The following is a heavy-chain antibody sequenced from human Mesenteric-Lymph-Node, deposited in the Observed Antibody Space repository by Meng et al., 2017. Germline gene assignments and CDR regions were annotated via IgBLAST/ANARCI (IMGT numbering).Heavy chain of an antibody. CDR2: MYASGPT. Sequence: SETLSLTCTVSGASVSSYYWSWIRQPAGKGLEWIGRMYASGPTKYNPSLKSRATISVDTSKHQFSLKLNSVTAADTAVYYCARGWSSTYGKLDYWGQGTLVTVSS. CDR3: ARGWSSTYGKLDY. CDR1: GASVSSYY. D-gene: IGHD3-10*01. J-gene: IGHJ4*02. V-gene: IGHV4-4*07.